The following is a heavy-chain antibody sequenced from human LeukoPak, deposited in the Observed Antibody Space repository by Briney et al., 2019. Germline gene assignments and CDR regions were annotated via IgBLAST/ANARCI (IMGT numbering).Heavy chain of an antibody. CDR3: ARDVYYPNWFDP. CDR2: INPNSGGT. Sequence: ASVKVSCKASGYTFTGYYMRWVRQAPGQGLEWMGWINPNSGGTNYAQKFQGGVTMTRDTSISTAYMELSRLRSDDTAVYYCARDVYYPNWFDPWGQGTLVTVSS. V-gene: IGHV1-2*02. CDR1: GYTFTGYY. D-gene: IGHD3-22*01. J-gene: IGHJ5*02.